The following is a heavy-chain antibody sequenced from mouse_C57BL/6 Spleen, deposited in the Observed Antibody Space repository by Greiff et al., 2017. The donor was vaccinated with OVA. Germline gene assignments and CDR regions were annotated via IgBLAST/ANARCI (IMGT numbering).Heavy chain of an antibody. CDR1: GYTFTDYE. D-gene: IGHD4-1*01. J-gene: IGHJ2*01. Sequence: VQLKESGAELVRPGASVTLSCKASGYTFTDYEMHWVKQTPVHGLEWIGAIDPETGGTAYNQKFKGKAILTADKSSSTAYMELRSLTSEDSAVYYCTRRGNWVYYFDYWGQGTTLTVSS. CDR3: TRRGNWVYYFDY. V-gene: IGHV1-15*01. CDR2: IDPETGGT.